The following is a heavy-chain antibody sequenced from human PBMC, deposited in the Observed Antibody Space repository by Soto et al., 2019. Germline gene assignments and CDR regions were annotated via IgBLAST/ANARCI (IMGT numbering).Heavy chain of an antibody. V-gene: IGHV4-31*03. J-gene: IGHJ2*01. D-gene: IGHD3-9*01. CDR1: GGSISSGGYY. CDR2: IYYSGST. CDR3: ARVQYYDILTGSDWYFDL. Sequence: QVQLQESGPGLVKPSQTLSLTCTVSGGSISSGGYYWSWIRQHPGKGLEWIGYIYYSGSTYYNPSLKSRVTITVDTTKNQFSLKLSSVTAADTAVYYCARVQYYDILTGSDWYFDLWGRGTLVTVSS.